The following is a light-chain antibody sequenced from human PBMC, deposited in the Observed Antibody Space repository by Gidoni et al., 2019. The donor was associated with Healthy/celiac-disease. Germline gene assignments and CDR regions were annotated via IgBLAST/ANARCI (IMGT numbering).Light chain of an antibody. CDR3: SSYTSSSTLEDVV. CDR2: EVS. V-gene: IGLV2-14*01. CDR1: SSDVGGYNY. Sequence: QSALTQPASVSGSPGQSITISCTGTSSDVGGYNYVSWYQQHPGKAPKLMIYEVSHRPSGVSKRFSGSKSGNTASLTISGLQAEDEADYYCSSYTSSSTLEDVVFGGGTKLTVL. J-gene: IGLJ2*01.